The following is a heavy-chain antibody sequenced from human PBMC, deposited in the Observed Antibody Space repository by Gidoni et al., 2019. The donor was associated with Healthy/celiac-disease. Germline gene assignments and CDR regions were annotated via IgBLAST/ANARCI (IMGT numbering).Heavy chain of an antibody. J-gene: IGHJ5*02. Sequence: DVQLVESGGGLVQPGGSLRLSCAASGFTFSSYWMHWVRQAPGKGLVWVSRINSDGSSTSYADSVKGRFTISRDNAKNTLYLQMNSLRAEDTAVYYCARGLRTYCSGGSCYGGWFDPWGQGTLVTVSS. D-gene: IGHD2-15*01. V-gene: IGHV3-74*01. CDR1: GFTFSSYW. CDR3: ARGLRTYCSGGSCYGGWFDP. CDR2: INSDGSST.